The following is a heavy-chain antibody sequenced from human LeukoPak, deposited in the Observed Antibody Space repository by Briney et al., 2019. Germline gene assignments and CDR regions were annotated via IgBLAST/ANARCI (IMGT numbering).Heavy chain of an antibody. CDR1: GYTFTSYG. D-gene: IGHD2-2*01. V-gene: IGHV1-2*02. J-gene: IGHJ4*02. Sequence: ASVKVSCKASGYTFTSYGISWVRQAPGQGLEWMGWINPNSGGTNYAQKFQGRVTMTRDTSISTAYMELSRLRSDDTAVYYCARGVVPGARGGDYWGQGTLVTVSS. CDR3: ARGVVPGARGGDY. CDR2: INPNSGGT.